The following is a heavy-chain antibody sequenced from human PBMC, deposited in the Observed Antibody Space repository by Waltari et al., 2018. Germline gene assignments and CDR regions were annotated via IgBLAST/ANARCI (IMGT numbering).Heavy chain of an antibody. CDR2: IHYSGST. J-gene: IGHJ4*01. CDR3: ARYGEVPPNYFFDY. CDR1: GESFLGSF. V-gene: IGHV4-34*01. Sequence: QVQLHQWGAGQLKPSETLSLTCAVSGESFLGSFWCWVRQSPGKGLEWLGAIHYSGSTHYNPTLASRLSLSVDTTKKQFSLRLTSVTAADAALYFCARYGEVPPNYFFDYWGQGTLVTVSS. D-gene: IGHD2-21*01.